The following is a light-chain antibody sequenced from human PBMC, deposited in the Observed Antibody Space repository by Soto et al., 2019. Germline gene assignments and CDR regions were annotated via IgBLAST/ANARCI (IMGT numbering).Light chain of an antibody. CDR3: NSYVGSNNYV. Sequence: QSVLPQPPSASGSPGQSVTISCIGTASDIGRYNYVSWYQHHPGKAPKLIIYEVTKRPSGVPDRFSGSKSGNTASLTVSGLQADDEADYYCNSYVGSNNYVFGTGTKVTVL. V-gene: IGLV2-8*01. CDR1: ASDIGRYNY. J-gene: IGLJ1*01. CDR2: EVT.